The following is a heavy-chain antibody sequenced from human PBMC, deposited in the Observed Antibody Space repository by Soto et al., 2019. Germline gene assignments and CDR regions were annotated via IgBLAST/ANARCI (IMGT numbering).Heavy chain of an antibody. CDR1: DYTFTSYD. Sequence: QVPLVQSGAEVKKPGASVKVSCKASDYTFTSYDISWVRQAPGQGLEWMGWISAYNGNTNYAQKLQGRVTMTTDTPTSTAYMELRSLRSDDTAVYYCARDLKVAAAGTFDPWGQGTLVTVSS. J-gene: IGHJ5*02. D-gene: IGHD6-13*01. V-gene: IGHV1-18*01. CDR3: ARDLKVAAAGTFDP. CDR2: ISAYNGNT.